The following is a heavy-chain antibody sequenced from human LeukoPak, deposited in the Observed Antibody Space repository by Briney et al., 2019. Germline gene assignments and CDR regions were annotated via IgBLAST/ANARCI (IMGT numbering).Heavy chain of an antibody. CDR1: GFTVSSYA. J-gene: IGHJ4*02. Sequence: QPGGSLRLSCAASGFTVSSYAMSWVRQARGKGLEWVSAISGSGSKTYCADSVKGRFTISRDNSKNTLYLQMNSLRAEDTAVYYCAKCPTGYTKTFDSWGQGTLVTVSS. CDR2: ISGSGSKT. CDR3: AKCPTGYTKTFDS. D-gene: IGHD6-13*01. V-gene: IGHV3-23*01.